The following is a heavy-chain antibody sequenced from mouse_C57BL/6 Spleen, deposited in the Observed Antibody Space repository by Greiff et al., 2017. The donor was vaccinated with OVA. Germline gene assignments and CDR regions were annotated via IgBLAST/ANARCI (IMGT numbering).Heavy chain of an antibody. CDR3: ARGEGWFDY. J-gene: IGHJ2*01. CDR2: ISSGSSTI. CDR1: GFTFSDYG. V-gene: IGHV5-17*01. Sequence: EVKLMESGGGLVKPGGSLKLSCAASGFTFSDYGMHWVRQAPEKGLEWVAYISSGSSTIYYADTVKGRFTISRDNAKNTLFLQVTSLRSEDTAMYYCARGEGWFDYWGQGTTLTVSS. D-gene: IGHD2-3*01.